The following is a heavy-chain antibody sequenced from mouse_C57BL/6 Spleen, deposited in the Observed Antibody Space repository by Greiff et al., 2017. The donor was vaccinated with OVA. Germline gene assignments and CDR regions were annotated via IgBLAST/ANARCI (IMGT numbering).Heavy chain of an antibody. CDR1: GFTFSSYT. CDR2: ISGGSGNT. Sequence: EVMLVESGGGLVKPGGSLKLSCAASGFTFSSYTMSWVRQTPEKRLEWVANISGGSGNTYYPDSVKGRFTISRDNAKNTLYLQMSSLRSEDTALYYCARQGIRAWFAYWGQGTLVTVSA. CDR3: ARQGIRAWFAY. V-gene: IGHV5-9*01. J-gene: IGHJ3*01.